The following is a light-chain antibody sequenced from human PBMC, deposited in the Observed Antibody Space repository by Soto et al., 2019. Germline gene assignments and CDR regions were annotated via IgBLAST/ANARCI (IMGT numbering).Light chain of an antibody. CDR1: QSVRSD. Sequence: EILITQSPATLSVSPGERATPSCLASQSVRSDLALYHQKPGQAPRVLIYSASTRATGIPARFSGSGSGTEFTLTINSRQSEDFAVYYCQQDNNWPRTFGQGTKVDIK. V-gene: IGKV3-15*01. J-gene: IGKJ1*01. CDR3: QQDNNWPRT. CDR2: SAS.